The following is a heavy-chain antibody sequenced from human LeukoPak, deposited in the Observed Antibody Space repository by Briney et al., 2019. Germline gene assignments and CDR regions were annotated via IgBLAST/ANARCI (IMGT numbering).Heavy chain of an antibody. CDR2: IYSGGTT. D-gene: IGHD3-10*01. CDR1: GFTVSSNY. CDR3: ARDSLWFGELLSGFDY. Sequence: GGSLRLSCAASGFTVSSNYMSWVRQAPGKGLEWVSVIYSGGTTYYAESVKGRFTISRDNAKNSLYLQMNSLRAEDTAVYYCARDSLWFGELLSGFDYWGQGTLVTVSS. J-gene: IGHJ4*02. V-gene: IGHV3-53*01.